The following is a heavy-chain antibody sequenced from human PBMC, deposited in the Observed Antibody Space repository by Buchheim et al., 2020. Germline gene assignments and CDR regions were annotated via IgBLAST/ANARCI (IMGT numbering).Heavy chain of an antibody. D-gene: IGHD4-17*01. CDR1: GFTFSSYS. Sequence: EVQLVESGGGLVKPGGSLRLSCAASGFTFSSYSMNWVRQAPGEGLEWVSSISSSSSYIYYADSVKGRFTVSRDNAKNSLYLQMNSLRAEDTAVYFCAKDHNGDYLDSWGQGTL. CDR3: AKDHNGDYLDS. J-gene: IGHJ4*02. V-gene: IGHV3-21*01. CDR2: ISSSSSYI.